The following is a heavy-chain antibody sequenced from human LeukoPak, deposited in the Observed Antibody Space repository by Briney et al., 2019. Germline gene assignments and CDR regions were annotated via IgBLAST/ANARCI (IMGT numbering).Heavy chain of an antibody. V-gene: IGHV3-23*01. CDR3: AKGSYYDSSGSFYFDY. Sequence: GGSLRLSCAASGFTFSSYAMSWVRQAPGRGLEWVSGISGSGDNTYYADSVKGRFTISRDNSKNTLYVQVNSLGTEDTAAYYCAKGSYYDSSGSFYFDYWGQGTLVTVSS. CDR1: GFTFSSYA. J-gene: IGHJ4*02. D-gene: IGHD3-22*01. CDR2: ISGSGDNT.